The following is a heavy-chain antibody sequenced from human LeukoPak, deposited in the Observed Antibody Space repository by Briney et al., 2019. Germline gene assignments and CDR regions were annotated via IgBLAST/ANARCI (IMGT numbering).Heavy chain of an antibody. D-gene: IGHD2-15*01. J-gene: IGHJ4*02. CDR3: ARPARSCSGGSWHTLYFDY. CDR2: IIPIFGTA. Sequence: SVKVSCKASGGTFSSYAISWVRQAPGQGLEWMGRIIPIFGTANYAQKFQGRVTITTDESTSTAYMELSSLRSEDTAVYYCARPARSCSGGSWHTLYFDYWGQGTPVTVSS. V-gene: IGHV1-69*05. CDR1: GGTFSSYA.